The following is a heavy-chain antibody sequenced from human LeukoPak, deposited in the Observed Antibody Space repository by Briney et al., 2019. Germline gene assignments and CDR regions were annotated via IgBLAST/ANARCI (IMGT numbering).Heavy chain of an antibody. D-gene: IGHD5-12*01. J-gene: IGHJ4*02. CDR2: IFSLGPT. CDR1: GVSTNSSLYY. Sequence: PSETLSLTCAVSGVSTNSSLYYWGWIRQSPGKGLEWIGNIFSLGPTDYNPSLKSRVSLSIDTSKNQFSLKLSSVTAADTAVYYCARAFFSGYYFDSFDYWGQGALVTVSS. V-gene: IGHV4-39*07. CDR3: ARAFFSGYYFDSFDY.